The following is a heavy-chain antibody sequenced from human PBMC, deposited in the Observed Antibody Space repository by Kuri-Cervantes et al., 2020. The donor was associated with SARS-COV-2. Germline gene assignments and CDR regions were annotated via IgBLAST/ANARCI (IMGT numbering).Heavy chain of an antibody. D-gene: IGHD3-22*01. J-gene: IGHJ4*02. CDR1: GFTSSDYY. CDR3: ARDLYYYDSSGYYDY. Sequence: GGSLRLSCAASGFTSSDYYMSWIRQAPGKGLEWVSYISSSNSYTNYADSVKGRFTISRDNDKNSLYLQMNSLRDEDTAVYYCARDLYYYDSSGYYDYWGQGTLVTVSS. CDR2: ISSSNSYT. V-gene: IGHV3-11*05.